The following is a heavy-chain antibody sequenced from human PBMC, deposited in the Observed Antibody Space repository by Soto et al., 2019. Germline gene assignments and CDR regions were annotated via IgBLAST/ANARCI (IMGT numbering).Heavy chain of an antibody. V-gene: IGHV1-46*01. Sequence: GASVKVSCKAFGYTFTSYYMHWVRQAPGQGLEWMGIINPSGGSTSYAQKFQGRVTMTRDTSTSTAYMELSSLRSEDTAVYYCARDLGGWPDYWGQGTLVTVSS. D-gene: IGHD2-15*01. CDR3: ARDLGGWPDY. CDR1: GYTFTSYY. J-gene: IGHJ4*02. CDR2: INPSGGST.